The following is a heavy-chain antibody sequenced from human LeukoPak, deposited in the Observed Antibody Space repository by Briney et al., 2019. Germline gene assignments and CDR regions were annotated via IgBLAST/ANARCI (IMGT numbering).Heavy chain of an antibody. Sequence: SETLSLTCAVYGGSFSGYYWSWIRQPPGKGLEWIGEINHSGSTNYNPSLKSRVTISVDTSKNQFSLKLSSVTAADTAVYYCARNGDYAYYYYYYMDVWGKGTTVTVSS. V-gene: IGHV4-34*01. CDR1: GGSFSGYY. CDR2: INHSGST. D-gene: IGHD4-17*01. CDR3: ARNGDYAYYYYYYMDV. J-gene: IGHJ6*03.